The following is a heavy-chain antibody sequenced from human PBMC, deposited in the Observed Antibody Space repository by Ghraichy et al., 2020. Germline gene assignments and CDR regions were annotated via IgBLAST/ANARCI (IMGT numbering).Heavy chain of an antibody. CDR2: INPNSGGT. V-gene: IGHV1-2*02. D-gene: IGHD4-17*01. CDR1: GYTFTGYY. Sequence: ASVKVSCKASGYTFTGYYMHWVRQAPGQGLEWMGWINPNSGGTNYAQKFQGRVTMTRDTSISTAYMELSRLRSDDTAVYYCARGGAVSAVTTGDQPLPDIAFDIWGQGTMVTVSS. J-gene: IGHJ3*02. CDR3: ARGGAVSAVTTGDQPLPDIAFDI.